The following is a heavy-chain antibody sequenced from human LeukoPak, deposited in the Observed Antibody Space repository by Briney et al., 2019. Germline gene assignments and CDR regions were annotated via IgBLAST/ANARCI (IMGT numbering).Heavy chain of an antibody. CDR3: ATSDDSSGSD. J-gene: IGHJ4*02. CDR1: GFTFSGYW. CDR2: INLDGSVK. V-gene: IGHV3-7*01. Sequence: GRSLRLSCAASGFTFSGYWMSWVRPAPGQGLEWVANINLDGSVKHYVDSAKGRFTISRDNAKNSLYLQMNSLRAEDTALYYCATSDDSSGSDWGQGTLVTVSS. D-gene: IGHD3-22*01.